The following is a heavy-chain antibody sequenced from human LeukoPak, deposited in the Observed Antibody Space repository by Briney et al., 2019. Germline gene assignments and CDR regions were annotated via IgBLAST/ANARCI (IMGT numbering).Heavy chain of an antibody. V-gene: IGHV3-74*01. Sequence: GGSLRLSCAASGFTFGSSYMHWVRQVPGKGLVWVSRINSDGSNTNYADSVKGRFTISRDNAQNTLYLQMNSLRAEDTAVYYCVAVTKAWCQGTLVTVSS. CDR3: VAVTKA. CDR1: GFTFGSSY. J-gene: IGHJ4*02. CDR2: INSDGSNT. D-gene: IGHD4-17*01.